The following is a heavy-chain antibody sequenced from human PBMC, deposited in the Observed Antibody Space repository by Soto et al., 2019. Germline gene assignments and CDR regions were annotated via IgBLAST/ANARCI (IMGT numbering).Heavy chain of an antibody. CDR2: IYYSGST. Sequence: SETLSLTCSVSGGSMNSYYWSWIRQPPGKGLEWIGYIYYSGSTNYSPSLKSRVTISIDTSKKQFSLNLRSVTAADTAVYYCARAAIVAATIDAFDIWGQGTMVTVSS. D-gene: IGHD2-15*01. CDR3: ARAAIVAATIDAFDI. J-gene: IGHJ3*02. V-gene: IGHV4-59*01. CDR1: GGSMNSYY.